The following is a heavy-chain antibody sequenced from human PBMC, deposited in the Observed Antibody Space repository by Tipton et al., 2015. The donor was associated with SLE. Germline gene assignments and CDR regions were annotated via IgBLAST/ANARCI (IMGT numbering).Heavy chain of an antibody. V-gene: IGHV4-59*08. CDR3: ARLVSGSYSYFDY. D-gene: IGHD1-26*01. J-gene: IGHJ4*02. Sequence: TLSLTCTVSGGSISSNYWSWIRQPPGKGLEWIGYIYYSGSTNYNPSLKRRVTISVDTSKNQFSLKLCSVTAADTAVYYCARLVSGSYSYFDYWGLGTLVTGS. CDR1: GGSISSNY. CDR2: IYYSGST.